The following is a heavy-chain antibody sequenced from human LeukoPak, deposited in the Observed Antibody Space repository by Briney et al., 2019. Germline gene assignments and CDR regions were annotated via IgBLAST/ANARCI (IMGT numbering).Heavy chain of an antibody. D-gene: IGHD3-10*01. CDR2: ISSSGSTI. J-gene: IGHJ6*02. CDR3: ARDGRLLWFGELCCGMDV. V-gene: IGHV3-11*01. CDR1: GFTFSDYY. Sequence: GGSLRLSCAASGFTFSDYYMSWIRRAPGKGLEWVSYISSSGSTIYYADSVKGRFTISRDNAKNSLYLQMNSLRAEDTAVYYCARDGRLLWFGELCCGMDVWGQGTTVTVSS.